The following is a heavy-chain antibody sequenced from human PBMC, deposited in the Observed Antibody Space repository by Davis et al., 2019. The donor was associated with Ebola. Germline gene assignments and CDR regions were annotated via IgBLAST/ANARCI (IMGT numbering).Heavy chain of an antibody. V-gene: IGHV3-49*03. CDR2: IRSKAYGGTT. CDR3: TREGGPYYYDSSGYYFKKYYFDY. J-gene: IGHJ4*02. Sequence: GESLKISCTASGFTFGDYAMSWFRQAPGKGLEWVGFIRSKAYGGTTEYAASVKGRFTISRDDSKSIAYLQMNSLKTEDKAVYYCTREGGPYYYDSSGYYFKKYYFDYWGQGTLVTVSS. D-gene: IGHD3-22*01. CDR1: GFTFGDYA.